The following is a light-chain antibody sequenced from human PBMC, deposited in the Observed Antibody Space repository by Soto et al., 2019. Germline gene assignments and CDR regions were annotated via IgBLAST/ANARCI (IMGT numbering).Light chain of an antibody. V-gene: IGLV2-14*01. Sequence: QSALTQPASVSGSPGQSITISCTGTSSDVGGHNYVSWYQQHPGKAPKLMICDVSDRPSGVSNRFSGSKSGNTASLTISGLQTEDEADYYCSSYTSTSTLVFGTGTKLTVL. CDR2: DVS. CDR3: SSYTSTSTLV. CDR1: SSDVGGHNY. J-gene: IGLJ1*01.